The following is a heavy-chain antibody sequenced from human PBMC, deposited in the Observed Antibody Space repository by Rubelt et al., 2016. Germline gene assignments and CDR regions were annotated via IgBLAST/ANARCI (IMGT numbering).Heavy chain of an antibody. CDR2: ISGDGGST. J-gene: IGHJ5*02. V-gene: IGHV3-43*02. CDR1: GFTFDDYA. Sequence: EVQLVESGGGVVQPGGSLRLSCAASGFTFDDYAMHWVRQAPGKGLEWVSLISGDGGSTYYADSVKGRFTISRHNSKNTLYLQMNSLRAEDTAVYYCGCGRPNWFDPWGQGTLVTVSS. D-gene: IGHD2-15*01. CDR3: GCGRPNWFDP.